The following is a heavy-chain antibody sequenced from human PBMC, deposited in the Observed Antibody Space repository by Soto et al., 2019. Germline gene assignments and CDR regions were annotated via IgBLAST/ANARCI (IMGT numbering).Heavy chain of an antibody. CDR1: GFTFSSYA. J-gene: IGHJ5*02. V-gene: IGHV3-64D*06. CDR2: ISSNGGTT. Sequence: PGGSLRLSGSVSGFTFSSYAMHWVRQAPGKGLEYVSAISSNGGTTYYADSVKGRFTISRDNSKNTLYLQMSSLRAEDTAVYYCVKGVAANLNWFDPWGQGTLVTVSS. D-gene: IGHD2-15*01. CDR3: VKGVAANLNWFDP.